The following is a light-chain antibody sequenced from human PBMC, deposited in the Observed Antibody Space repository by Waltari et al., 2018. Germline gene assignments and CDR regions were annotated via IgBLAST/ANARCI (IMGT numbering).Light chain of an antibody. Sequence: DIQMTQSPSSLSSRVGETVTITSRASQTIKTYLSWYQQKPGKAPKLLIYAASSVLSGVPSRFSGSASGTDFALTISSLQPEDFATYYCQQGYTTFTFGQGTRLEIK. V-gene: IGKV1-39*01. CDR1: QTIKTY. J-gene: IGKJ5*01. CDR3: QQGYTTFT. CDR2: AAS.